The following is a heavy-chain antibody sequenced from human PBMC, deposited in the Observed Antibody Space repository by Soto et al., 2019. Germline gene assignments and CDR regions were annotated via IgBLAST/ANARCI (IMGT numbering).Heavy chain of an antibody. D-gene: IGHD4-4*01. CDR2: IYYSGST. J-gene: IGHJ6*02. CDR3: ARSEGTLHHYYYYGMAV. Sequence: ETLSLTCTVSGGSISSSSYYWGWIRQPPGKGLEWIGSIYYSGSTYYNPSLKSRVTISVDTSKNQFSLKLSSVTAADTAVYYCARSEGTLHHYYYYGMAVWGQGTTVTVSS. CDR1: GGSISSSSYY. V-gene: IGHV4-39*01.